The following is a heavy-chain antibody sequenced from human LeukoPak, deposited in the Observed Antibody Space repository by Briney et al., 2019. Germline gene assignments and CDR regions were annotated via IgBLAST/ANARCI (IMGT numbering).Heavy chain of an antibody. CDR3: ARGGYYGSGSSIRYYGLGV. CDR2: ISGVGST. CDR1: GFAVSSNY. D-gene: IGHD3-10*01. J-gene: IGHJ6*02. Sequence: GGSLRLSCAASGFAVSSNYMSWVRQAPGKGLEWVSSISGVGSTSYADSVKGRFTISRDNSRSTLYLLMDSLRAEDTAVYYCARGGYYGSGSSIRYYGLGVWGQGTTVTVSS. V-gene: IGHV3-66*01.